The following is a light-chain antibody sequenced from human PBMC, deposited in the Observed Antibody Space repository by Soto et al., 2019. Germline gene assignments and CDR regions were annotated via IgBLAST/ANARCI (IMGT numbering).Light chain of an antibody. CDR1: SSNIGNNY. CDR2: DNN. CDR3: GTWDTSLSAWV. V-gene: IGLV1-51*01. Sequence: QSVLTQPPSVSAAPGQRVTISCSGSSSNIGNNYVSWYLHLPGTAPKVLIYDNNKRPSGIPDRFSGSKSGTSATLGITGLQTGDEADYYCGTWDTSLSAWVFGGGTKVTVL. J-gene: IGLJ3*02.